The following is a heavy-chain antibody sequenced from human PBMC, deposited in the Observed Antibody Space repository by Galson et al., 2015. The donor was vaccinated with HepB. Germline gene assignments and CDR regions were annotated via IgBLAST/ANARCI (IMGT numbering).Heavy chain of an antibody. D-gene: IGHD6-19*01. CDR1: GFTFSSYD. Sequence: SLRLSCAASGFTFSSYDMHWVRQATGKGLEWVSAIGTAGDTYYPGSVKGRFTISRENAKNSLYLQMNSLRAGDTAVYYCARGGGSGWYYFDYWGQGTLVTVSS. CDR3: ARGGGSGWYYFDY. CDR2: IGTAGDT. V-gene: IGHV3-13*01. J-gene: IGHJ4*02.